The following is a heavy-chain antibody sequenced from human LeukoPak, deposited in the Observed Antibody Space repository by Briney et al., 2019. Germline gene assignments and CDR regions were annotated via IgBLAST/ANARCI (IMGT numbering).Heavy chain of an antibody. Sequence: GASVKVSCKASGYTFTSYGISWVRQAPGQGLEWMGWISAYNGNTNYAQKLQGRVTMTTDTSTSTAYMELRSLRSDDTAVYYCARDRKGIAVAGTFDYWGQGTLVTVSS. V-gene: IGHV1-18*01. CDR2: ISAYNGNT. CDR1: GYTFTSYG. CDR3: ARDRKGIAVAGTFDY. J-gene: IGHJ4*02. D-gene: IGHD6-19*01.